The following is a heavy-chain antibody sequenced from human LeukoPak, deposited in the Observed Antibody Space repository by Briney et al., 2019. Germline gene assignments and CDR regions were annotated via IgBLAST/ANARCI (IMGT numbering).Heavy chain of an antibody. CDR2: IYYSGST. CDR3: AGGGPVGLFEY. D-gene: IGHD2-15*01. CDR1: GGSISSSSYY. V-gene: IGHV4-39*07. J-gene: IGHJ4*02. Sequence: SETLSLTCTVSGGSISSSSYYWGWIRQPPGKGLEWIGSIYYSGSTYYNPSLKSRVTISVDTSKNQFSLKLSSVTAADTAVYYCAGGGPVGLFEYWGQGNLVTVSS.